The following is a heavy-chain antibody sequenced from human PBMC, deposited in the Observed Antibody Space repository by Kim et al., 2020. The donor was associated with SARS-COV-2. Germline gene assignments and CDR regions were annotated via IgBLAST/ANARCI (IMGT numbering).Heavy chain of an antibody. CDR3: ARARTTMIVVVINAFDI. J-gene: IGHJ3*02. V-gene: IGHV4-31*03. Sequence: SETLSLTCTVSGGSISSGGYYWSWIRQHPGKGLEWIGYIYYSGSTYYNPSLKSRVTISVDTSKNQFSLKLSSVTAADTAVYYCARARTTMIVVVINAFDIWGQGTMVTVSS. D-gene: IGHD3-22*01. CDR2: IYYSGST. CDR1: GGSISSGGYY.